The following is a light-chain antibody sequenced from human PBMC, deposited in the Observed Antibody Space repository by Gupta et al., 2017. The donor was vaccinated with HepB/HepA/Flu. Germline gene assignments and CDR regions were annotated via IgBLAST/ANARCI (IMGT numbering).Light chain of an antibody. CDR1: SSNIGAGSD. CDR3: QSYDSSLSGGV. CDR2: GNS. J-gene: IGLJ2*01. Sequence: QSVLTQPPSVSRSPGQRVTISCTGGSSNIGAGSDVHWYQQLPGTAPKHLIDGNSNRPSGVPDRFSGSKSGTSASLAITGLQAEDEADYYCQSYDSSLSGGVFGGGTKLTVL. V-gene: IGLV1-40*01.